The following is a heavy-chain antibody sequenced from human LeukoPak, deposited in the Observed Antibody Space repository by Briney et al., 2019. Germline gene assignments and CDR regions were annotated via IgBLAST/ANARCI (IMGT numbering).Heavy chain of an antibody. V-gene: IGHV4-34*01. J-gene: IGHJ4*02. D-gene: IGHD3-22*01. CDR1: GGSFSGYY. Sequence: SETLSLTCAVYGGSFSGYYWSWIRQPPGKGLEWIGEINHSGRTNYNPSLKSRVTISVDTSKNQFSLKLSSVTAADTAVYYCARASPYYYYDSSGYYTAFDYWGQGTLVTVSS. CDR3: ARASPYYYYDSSGYYTAFDY. CDR2: INHSGRT.